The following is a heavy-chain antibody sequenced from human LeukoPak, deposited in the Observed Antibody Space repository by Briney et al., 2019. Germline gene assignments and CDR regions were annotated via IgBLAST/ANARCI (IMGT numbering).Heavy chain of an antibody. CDR2: IYYSGST. CDR1: GGSISSYC. Sequence: SETLSLTCTVSGGSISSYCWSWIRQPPGKGLEWIGYIYYSGSTNYNPSPKSRVTISVDTSKNQFSLKLSSVTAADTAVYYCARQQYRYWYFDLWGRGTLVTVSS. J-gene: IGHJ2*01. CDR3: ARQQYRYWYFDL. D-gene: IGHD2-2*02. V-gene: IGHV4-59*08.